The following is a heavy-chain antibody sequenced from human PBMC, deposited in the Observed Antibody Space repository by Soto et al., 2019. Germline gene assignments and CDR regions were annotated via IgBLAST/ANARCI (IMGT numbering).Heavy chain of an antibody. CDR1: GFTFSSYA. J-gene: IGHJ6*02. Sequence: GESLKISCAASGFTFSSYAMHWVRQAPGKGLEWVAVISYDGSNKYYADSVKGRFTISRDNSKSTLYLQMNSLRAEDTAVYYCARDPDDRSSGWYAPADYYYGMDVWGQGTTVTVSS. D-gene: IGHD6-19*01. CDR2: ISYDGSNK. CDR3: ARDPDDRSSGWYAPADYYYGMDV. V-gene: IGHV3-30-3*01.